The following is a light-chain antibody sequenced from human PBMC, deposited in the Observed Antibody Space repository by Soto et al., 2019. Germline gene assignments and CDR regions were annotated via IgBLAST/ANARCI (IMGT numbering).Light chain of an antibody. Sequence: QSALTQPASVSGSPGQSITISCTGTSSDVGAYTYVSWYQQHPGKAPKLMIFEVSDRPSGVSNRFSGSKSGNTDSLTISGLQAEDEADYYCSSYTTSNTLVFGGGTKLTVL. CDR2: EVS. CDR3: SSYTTSNTLV. V-gene: IGLV2-14*01. J-gene: IGLJ2*01. CDR1: SSDVGAYTY.